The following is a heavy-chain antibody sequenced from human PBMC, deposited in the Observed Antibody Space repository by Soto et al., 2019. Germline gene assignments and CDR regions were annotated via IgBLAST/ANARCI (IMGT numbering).Heavy chain of an antibody. J-gene: IGHJ4*02. CDR1: GFTFSSYS. V-gene: IGHV3-48*01. Sequence: GGSLRLSCAASGFTFSSYSMNWVRQAPGKGLEWVSYISSSSSTIYYADSVKGRFTISRDNAKNSLYLQMNSLRAEDTVVYYCARDFLYYDFWSGYYISSSQPVDYWGQGTLVTVSS. CDR2: ISSSSSTI. CDR3: ARDFLYYDFWSGYYISSSQPVDY. D-gene: IGHD3-3*01.